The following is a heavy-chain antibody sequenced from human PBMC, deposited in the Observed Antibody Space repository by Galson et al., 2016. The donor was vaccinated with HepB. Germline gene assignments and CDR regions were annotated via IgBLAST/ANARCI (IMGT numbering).Heavy chain of an antibody. CDR1: GDSISSPY. CDR3: ARLRGTSGGGYEGLDH. J-gene: IGHJ5*02. V-gene: IGHV4-59*11. Sequence: SETLSLTCTVSGDSISSPYWSWIRQPPGKGLEWIGYISKSGSTTYNPSLNSRVIISADRSTNRLSLKVSSVTAADTAVYYCARLRGTSGGGYEGLDHWGQGTLVTVAS. CDR2: ISKSGST. D-gene: IGHD5-12*01.